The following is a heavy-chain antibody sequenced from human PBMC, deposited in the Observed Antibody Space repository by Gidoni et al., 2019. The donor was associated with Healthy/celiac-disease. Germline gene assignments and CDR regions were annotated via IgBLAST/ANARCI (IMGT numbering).Heavy chain of an antibody. CDR3: AKHVPRGYSGPWGWYFDL. Sequence: EVQLLESGGGLVQPGGSLRLSCAASGFTFSSYAMSWVRQAPGKGLEWVSAISGRGGSTYYADSVKGRFTISRDNSKNTLYLQMNSLRAEDTAVYYCAKHVPRGYSGPWGWYFDLWGRGTLVTVSS. V-gene: IGHV3-23*01. J-gene: IGHJ2*01. CDR2: ISGRGGST. CDR1: GFTFSSYA. D-gene: IGHD5-12*01.